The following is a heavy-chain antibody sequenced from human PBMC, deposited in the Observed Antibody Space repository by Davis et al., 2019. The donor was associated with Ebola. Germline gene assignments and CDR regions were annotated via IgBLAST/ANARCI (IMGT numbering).Heavy chain of an antibody. CDR3: ARDKGPSSTWGYYYYYGMDV. CDR1: GYTFTTYG. Sequence: ASAKVSCKASGYTFTTYGISWVRQAPGQGLEWMGWISAYNGNTNYAQKLQGRVTMTTDTSTSTAYMELRSLRSDDTAVYCCARDKGPSSTWGYYYYYGMDVWGQGTTVTVSS. CDR2: ISAYNGNT. D-gene: IGHD6-13*01. V-gene: IGHV1-18*01. J-gene: IGHJ6*02.